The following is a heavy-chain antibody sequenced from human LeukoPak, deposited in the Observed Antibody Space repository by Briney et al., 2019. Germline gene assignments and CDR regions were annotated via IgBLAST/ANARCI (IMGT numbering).Heavy chain of an antibody. CDR3: AKEGDYYGSGSYYGY. D-gene: IGHD3-10*01. CDR1: GFIFNRYG. Sequence: GGSLRLSCAASGFIFNRYGMHWVRQAPGKGLEWVAVISYDGSNKYYADSVKGRFTISRDNSKNTLYLQMNSLRAEDTAVYYCAKEGDYYGSGSYYGYWGQGTLVTVSS. CDR2: ISYDGSNK. V-gene: IGHV3-30*18. J-gene: IGHJ4*02.